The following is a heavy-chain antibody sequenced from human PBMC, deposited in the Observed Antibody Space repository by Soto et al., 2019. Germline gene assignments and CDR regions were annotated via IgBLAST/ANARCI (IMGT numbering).Heavy chain of an antibody. Sequence: ESGPTLVNPTQTLTLTCTFSGFSLSTSGMCVSWIRQPPGKALEWLALIDWDDDKYYSTSLKTRLTISKDTSKNQVVLTMTNMDPVDTATYYCARINRCSQNYYYYYGMDVWGQGTTVTVSS. CDR1: GFSLSTSGMC. D-gene: IGHD3-10*02. J-gene: IGHJ6*02. CDR2: IDWDDDK. CDR3: ARINRCSQNYYYYYGMDV. V-gene: IGHV2-70*01.